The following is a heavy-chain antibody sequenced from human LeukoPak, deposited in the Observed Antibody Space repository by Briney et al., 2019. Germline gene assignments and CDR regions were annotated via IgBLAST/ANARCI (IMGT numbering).Heavy chain of an antibody. CDR1: GYSISSGYY. D-gene: IGHD3-3*01. V-gene: IGHV4-38-2*02. J-gene: IGHJ6*03. CDR2: IYHSGST. CDR3: HSTFWSGYRTYYYYYYMDV. Sequence: NPSETLSLTCTVSGYSISSGYYWGWIRQPPGKGLEWIGSIYHSGSTYYNPSLKSRVTISVDTSKNQFSLKLSSVTAADTAVYYCHSTFWSGYRTYYYYYYMDVWGKGTTVTVSS.